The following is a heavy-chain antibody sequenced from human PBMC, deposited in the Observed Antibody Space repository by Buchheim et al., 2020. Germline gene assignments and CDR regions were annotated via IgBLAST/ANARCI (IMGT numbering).Heavy chain of an antibody. CDR1: GFTFSSYG. V-gene: IGHV3-48*04. J-gene: IGHJ4*02. CDR3: AREAGVRGSTFTVGY. Sequence: VQLVESGGGVVQPGRSLRLSCAASGFTFSSYGMHWVRQAPGKGLEWVSYITSSGSAIFYADSVKGRFTISRDNAKYSLYLQMNSLRAEDTAVYYCAREAGVRGSTFTVGYWGQGS. CDR2: ITSSGSAI. D-gene: IGHD3-10*01.